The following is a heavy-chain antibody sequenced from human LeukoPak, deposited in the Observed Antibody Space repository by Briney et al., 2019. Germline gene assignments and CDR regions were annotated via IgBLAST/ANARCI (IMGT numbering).Heavy chain of an antibody. D-gene: IGHD3-10*01. J-gene: IGHJ3*02. CDR2: IYYSGST. V-gene: IGHV4-59*01. CDR1: GGSISSYY. CDR3: ARERPGMGVTIDAFDI. Sequence: SETLSLTCTVSGGSISSYYWSWIRQPPGKGLEWIGYIYYSGSTNYNPSLKSRVTISVDTSKNQFSLKLSSVTAADTAVYYCARERPGMGVTIDAFDIWGQGTMVTVSS.